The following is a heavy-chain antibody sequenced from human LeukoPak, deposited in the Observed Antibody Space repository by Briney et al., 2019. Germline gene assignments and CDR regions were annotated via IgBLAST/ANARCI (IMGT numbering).Heavy chain of an antibody. CDR1: GGSISSGGYS. D-gene: IGHD1-26*01. V-gene: IGHV4-30-2*01. Sequence: SETLSLTCAVSGGSISSGGYSWSWIRRPPGKGLEWIGYIYHSGSTYYNPSLKSRVTISVDRSKNQFSLKLSSVTAADTAVYYCARARVGATRIYWYFDLWGRGTLVTVSS. CDR3: ARARVGATRIYWYFDL. J-gene: IGHJ2*01. CDR2: IYHSGST.